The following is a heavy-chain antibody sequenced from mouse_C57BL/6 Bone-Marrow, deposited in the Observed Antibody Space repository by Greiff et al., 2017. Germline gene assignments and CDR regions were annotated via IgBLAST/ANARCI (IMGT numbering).Heavy chain of an antibody. CDR3: AKLWYFDV. CDR2: INPNNGGT. Sequence: VQLKESGPELVKPGASVKMSCKASGYTFTDYNMHWVKQSHGKSLEWIGYINPNNGGTSYNQKFKGKATLTVNKSSSTAYMELRSLTSEDSAVYYCAKLWYFDVWGTGTTVTVSS. V-gene: IGHV1-22*01. CDR1: GYTFTDYN. J-gene: IGHJ1*03.